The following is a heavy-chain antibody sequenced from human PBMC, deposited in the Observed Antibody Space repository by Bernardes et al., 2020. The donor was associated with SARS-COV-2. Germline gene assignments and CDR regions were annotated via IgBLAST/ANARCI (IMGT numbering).Heavy chain of an antibody. J-gene: IGHJ4*02. CDR1: GFSLSNARMG. CDR3: VRIGIVSDTYPFDY. V-gene: IGHV2-26*01. CDR2: IFSNDKK. Sequence: SGPTLLKPTETLTLTCTVSGFSLSNARMGVSWIRQPPGKALEWLAHIFSNDKKSYSTSLRSRLTISKDTSKSQVVLTMTDMDPVDTATYYCVRIGIVSDTYPFDYWGQGTLVTVSS. D-gene: IGHD2-21*01.